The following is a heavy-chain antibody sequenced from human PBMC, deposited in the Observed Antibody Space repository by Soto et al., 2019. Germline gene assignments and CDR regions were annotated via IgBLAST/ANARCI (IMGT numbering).Heavy chain of an antibody. J-gene: IGHJ4*02. CDR3: ARGELELPYLAY. D-gene: IGHD1-7*01. Sequence: QPPGKGLEWIGYIYYSGSAYYNPSLKSRVSMSVDTSKNQFSLKLISVTAADTAVYYYARGELELPYLAYQGQGTLVTVSS. V-gene: IGHV4-30-4*01. CDR2: IYYSGSA.